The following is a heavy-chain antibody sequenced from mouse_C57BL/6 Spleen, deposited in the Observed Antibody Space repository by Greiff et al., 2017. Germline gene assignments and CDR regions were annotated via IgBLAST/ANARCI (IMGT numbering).Heavy chain of an antibody. D-gene: IGHD4-1*02. V-gene: IGHV5-9-1*02. CDR3: TREATGPAWFAY. Sequence: EVMLVESGEGLVKPGGSLKLSCAASGFTFSSYAMSWVRQTPEKRLEWVAYISSGGDYIYYADPVKGRFTFSRDNARNTLYLQMSSLKSEDTAMYYCTREATGPAWFAYWGQGTLVTVSA. J-gene: IGHJ3*01. CDR1: GFTFSSYA. CDR2: ISSGGDYI.